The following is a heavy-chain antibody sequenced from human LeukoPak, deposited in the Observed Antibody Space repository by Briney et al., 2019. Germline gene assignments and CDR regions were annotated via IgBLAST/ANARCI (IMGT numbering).Heavy chain of an antibody. D-gene: IGHD4/OR15-4a*01. J-gene: IGHJ6*01. CDR3: AKDRGASGRYGIDV. CDR1: GFTFSSYA. Sequence: GGSLRLSCAASGFTFSSYAMSWVRQAPGKGLEWVSSISGSGGSTCYADSVKGRFTISRDNSKNTLYMQMNTLRDEDTAVYHCAKDRGASGRYGIDVWGQGTTVIVPS. CDR2: ISGSGGST. V-gene: IGHV3-23*01.